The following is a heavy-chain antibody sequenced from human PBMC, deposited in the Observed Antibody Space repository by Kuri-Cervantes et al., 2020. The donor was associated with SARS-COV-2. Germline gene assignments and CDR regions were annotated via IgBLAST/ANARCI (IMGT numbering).Heavy chain of an antibody. CDR1: GYTFTSYG. J-gene: IGHJ3*02. Sequence: ASVKVSCKAFGYTFTSYGISWVRQAPGQGLEWMGWISAYNGNTNYAQKLQGRVTMTTDTSTSTAYMELRSLRSDDTAVYYCARTRIAAAGTDAFDIWGQGTMVTVSS. D-gene: IGHD6-13*01. CDR3: ARTRIAAAGTDAFDI. V-gene: IGHV1-18*01. CDR2: ISAYNGNT.